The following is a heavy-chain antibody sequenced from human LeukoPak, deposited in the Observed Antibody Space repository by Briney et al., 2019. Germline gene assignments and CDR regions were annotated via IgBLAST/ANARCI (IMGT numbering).Heavy chain of an antibody. CDR1: GFIFSSYS. V-gene: IGHV3-21*01. CDR2: ISSSSSYI. Sequence: PGGSLRLSCAASGFIFSSYSVNWVRQAPGRGLEWVSSISSSSSYIFYADSVKGRFTISRDNAKNSLYLQMNSLRAEDTAVYYCARGLGSSSWYYFDYWGQGTLVTVSS. J-gene: IGHJ4*02. CDR3: ARGLGSSSWYYFDY. D-gene: IGHD6-13*01.